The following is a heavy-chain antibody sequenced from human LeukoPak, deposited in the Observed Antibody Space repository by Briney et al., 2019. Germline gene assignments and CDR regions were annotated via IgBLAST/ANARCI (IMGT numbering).Heavy chain of an antibody. V-gene: IGHV4-39*07. CDR3: ARLRPYSYGYAYNWFDP. CDR2: ISYSGNT. D-gene: IGHD5-18*01. J-gene: IGHJ5*02. CDR1: GGSIISSDYH. Sequence: SETLSLTCTVSGGSIISSDYHWGWVRQPPGKGLEWIGTISYSGNTDYNPSLRSRVTISLDTSKNQFSLKLSSVTAADTAVYYCARLRPYSYGYAYNWFDPWGQGTLVTVSS.